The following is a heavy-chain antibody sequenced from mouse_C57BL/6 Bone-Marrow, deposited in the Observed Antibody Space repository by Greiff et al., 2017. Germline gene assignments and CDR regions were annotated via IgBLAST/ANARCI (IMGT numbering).Heavy chain of an antibody. Sequence: QVQLKESGAELARPGASVKLSCKASGYTFTSYGISWVKQRTGQGLEWIGEIYPRSGNTYYNEKFKGKATLTADKSSSTAYMELRSLTSEDSAVYFCARESGFYYGSSYGYFDVWGTGTTVTVSS. CDR3: ARESGFYYGSSYGYFDV. CDR2: IYPRSGNT. CDR1: GYTFTSYG. D-gene: IGHD1-1*01. J-gene: IGHJ1*03. V-gene: IGHV1-81*01.